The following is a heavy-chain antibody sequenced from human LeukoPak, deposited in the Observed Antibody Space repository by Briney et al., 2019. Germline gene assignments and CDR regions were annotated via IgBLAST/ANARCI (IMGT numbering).Heavy chain of an antibody. CDR2: IWYDGSNK. V-gene: IGHV3-33*08. D-gene: IGHD2-21*01. J-gene: IGHJ4*02. CDR3: ARDSCGGDCLDY. Sequence: GRSLRLSCAASGFTFSSYAMHWVRQAPGKGLEWVAVIWYDGSNKYYADSVKGRFTISRDNSKNTLYLQMNSLRAEDTAVYYCARDSCGGDCLDYWGQGTLVTVSS. CDR1: GFTFSSYA.